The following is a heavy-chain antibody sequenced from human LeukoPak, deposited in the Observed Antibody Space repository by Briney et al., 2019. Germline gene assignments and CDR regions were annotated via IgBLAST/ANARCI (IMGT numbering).Heavy chain of an antibody. J-gene: IGHJ4*02. D-gene: IGHD6-19*01. V-gene: IGHV3-48*03. CDR1: GFTLSSYG. CDR3: ARPLAIGVAGNGY. Sequence: GGSLRLSCAASGFTLSSYGMSWVRQAPGKGLEWVSYMRSSVSSGTTIYYADSVEGRFTVSRDDGKNLLFLQMNSLRAEDTAVYFCARPLAIGVAGNGYWGQGTVVTVSS. CDR2: MRSSVSSGTTI.